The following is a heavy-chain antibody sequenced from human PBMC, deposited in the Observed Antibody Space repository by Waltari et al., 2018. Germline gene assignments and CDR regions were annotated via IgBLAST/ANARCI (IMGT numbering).Heavy chain of an antibody. V-gene: IGHV1-46*01. Sequence: QVQLVQSGAGVKKPGASVKVSCKPSGSTFISSYMHWVRKAPGQGLEWMGIINPSGGSANYAQKFQGRVTMTRDTSTSTVYMEVSSLRSEDTAVYYCARSDYDFWTGAGAFHYWGQGTLVTVSS. J-gene: IGHJ4*02. CDR2: INPSGGSA. D-gene: IGHD3-3*01. CDR3: ARSDYDFWTGAGAFHY. CDR1: GSTFISSY.